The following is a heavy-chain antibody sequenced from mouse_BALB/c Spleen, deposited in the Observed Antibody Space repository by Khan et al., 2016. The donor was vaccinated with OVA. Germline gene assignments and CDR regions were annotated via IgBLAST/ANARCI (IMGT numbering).Heavy chain of an antibody. CDR3: TRGGHGSPFDY. CDR2: ITPNNGGT. J-gene: IGHJ2*01. D-gene: IGHD1-1*01. V-gene: IGHV1-18*01. Sequence: EVQLQQSGPELVKPGASVKIPCKASGYTFTDYNMDWVKQSHGKSLEWIGDITPNNGGTIYNQRFKGKATLTVDKSSSTAYMELRSLTSEDTGVYYCTRGGHGSPFDYWGQGTTLTVSS. CDR1: GYTFTDYN.